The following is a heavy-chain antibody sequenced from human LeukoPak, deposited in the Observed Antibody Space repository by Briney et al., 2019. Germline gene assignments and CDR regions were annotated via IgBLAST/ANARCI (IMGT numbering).Heavy chain of an antibody. V-gene: IGHV4-39*07. CDR2: IYYSGST. CDR1: GGSSSSSSYY. Sequence: PSETLSLTCTVSGGSSSSSSYYWGWIRQPPGKGLEWIGGIYYSGSTYYHPSLKTRVTISVDTSKNQLSLKLSSVTAADTPVYSCPRAIVGATPPSYYHSMAAWGNGTPVTASS. J-gene: IGHJ6*03. D-gene: IGHD1-26*01. CDR3: PRAIVGATPPSYYHSMAA.